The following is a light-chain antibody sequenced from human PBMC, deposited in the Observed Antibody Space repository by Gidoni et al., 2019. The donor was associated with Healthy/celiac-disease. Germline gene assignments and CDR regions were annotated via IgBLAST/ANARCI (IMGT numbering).Light chain of an antibody. CDR2: AAS. J-gene: IGKJ1*01. CDR3: LQDYNYPWT. Sequence: AIQMTQSPSSLSASVGDRVTITCRASQGIRNDLGWYQQKPGQAPKLLIYAASSLQSWVPSRFRGSGAGTDFTLTISSLQPEDFATYYCLQDYNYPWTFGQGTKVEIK. V-gene: IGKV1-6*01. CDR1: QGIRND.